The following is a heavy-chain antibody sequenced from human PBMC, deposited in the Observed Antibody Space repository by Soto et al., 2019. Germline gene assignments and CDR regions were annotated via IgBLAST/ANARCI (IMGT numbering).Heavy chain of an antibody. CDR1: GYNFINYA. J-gene: IGHJ4*02. D-gene: IGHD3-10*01. CDR2: SNEGSGNS. V-gene: IGHV1-3*01. Sequence: QVQLVQSGAEVKRPGASVRVSCKDSGYNFINYAIHWVSKAPGPRLEWMGWSNEGSGNSRYSQKFQGRVSITRDTSANTVYMYLSRLKSEDTASYYCVRDVRAISGVFTLDYRGPGTLVTVAS. CDR3: VRDVRAISGVFTLDY.